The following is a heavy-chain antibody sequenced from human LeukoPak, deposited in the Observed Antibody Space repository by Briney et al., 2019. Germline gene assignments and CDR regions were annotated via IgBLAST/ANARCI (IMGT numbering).Heavy chain of an antibody. CDR3: ARGKPDWPGIPSGYSALVWFDP. CDR2: IYYSGST. J-gene: IGHJ5*02. CDR1: GGSISSGDYY. Sequence: PSQTLSLTCTVSGGSISSGDYYWSWIRQPPGKGLGWIGYIYYSGSTYYNPSLKSRVTISVDTSKNQFSLKLSSVTAADTAVYYCARGKPDWPGIPSGYSALVWFDPWGQGTLVTVSS. D-gene: IGHD3-3*01. V-gene: IGHV4-30-4*01.